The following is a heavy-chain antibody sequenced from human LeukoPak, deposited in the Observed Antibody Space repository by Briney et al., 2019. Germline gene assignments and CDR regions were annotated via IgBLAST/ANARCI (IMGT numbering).Heavy chain of an antibody. CDR2: IYDSGTS. D-gene: IGHD3-22*01. CDR3: ARAPSYYFDTSGYFDS. CDR1: GGSISSYY. V-gene: IGHV4-59*01. Sequence: SETLSLTCTVSGGSISSYYWSWIRQPPGKGLEWIGYIYDSGTSNYNPSFKSRVTISLDTSKNQFSLRLSSVIAADTAMYYCARAPSYYFDTSGYFDSWGQGTLVTVSS. J-gene: IGHJ4*02.